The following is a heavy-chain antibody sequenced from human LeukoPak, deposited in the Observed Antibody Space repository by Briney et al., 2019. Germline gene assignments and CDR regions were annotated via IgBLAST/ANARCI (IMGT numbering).Heavy chain of an antibody. CDR3: ARDDNTPNG. J-gene: IGHJ4*02. CDR1: GFTLRTYW. V-gene: IGHV3-48*04. Sequence: GGSLRLSCAASGFTLRTYWMSWVRQAPGKGLEWVSYISSSGSTIYYADSVKGRFTISRDNAKNSLYLQMNSLRAEDTAVYYCARDDNTPNGWGQGTLVTVSS. CDR2: ISSSGSTI. D-gene: IGHD2-2*02.